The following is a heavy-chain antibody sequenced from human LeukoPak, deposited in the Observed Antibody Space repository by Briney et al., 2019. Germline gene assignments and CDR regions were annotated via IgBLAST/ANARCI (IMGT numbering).Heavy chain of an antibody. CDR3: TRTEYCSAGRCYSDYFDC. J-gene: IGHJ4*02. CDR2: TRNKANSYTT. D-gene: IGHD2-15*01. CDR1: EFTFTSYE. V-gene: IGHV3-72*01. Sequence: GRSLRLSCAASEFTFTSYELNWVRQAPGKGLEWVGRTRNKANSYTTEYAASVKGRFTISRDDSKSSLYLQMNSLKTEDTAVYYCTRTEYCSAGRCYSDYFDCWGQGTLVTVSS.